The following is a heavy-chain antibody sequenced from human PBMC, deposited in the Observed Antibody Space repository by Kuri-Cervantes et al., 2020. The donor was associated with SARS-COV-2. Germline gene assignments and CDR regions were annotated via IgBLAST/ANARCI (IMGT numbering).Heavy chain of an antibody. J-gene: IGHJ4*02. V-gene: IGHV3-30-3*01. CDR2: ISYDGSNK. Sequence: GESLKISCAASGFTFSSYAMHWVRQAPGKGLEWVAVISYDGSNKYYADSVKGRFTISRDNSKNTLYLQMNSLRAEDTAVYYCARGSRGYYYNSSGTFDYWGQGTLVTVSS. D-gene: IGHD3-22*01. CDR3: ARGSRGYYYNSSGTFDY. CDR1: GFTFSSYA.